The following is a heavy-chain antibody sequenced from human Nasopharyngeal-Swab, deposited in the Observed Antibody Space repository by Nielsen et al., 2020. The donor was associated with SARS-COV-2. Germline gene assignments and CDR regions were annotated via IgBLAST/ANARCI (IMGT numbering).Heavy chain of an antibody. V-gene: IGHV4-59*13. CDR1: DYSISSYY. D-gene: IGHD4-11*01. J-gene: IGHJ5*02. CDR3: VRGEYGNSANWFDP. CDR2: IYYSGSP. Sequence: SETLSLTCTVSDYSISSYYWTWIRQPPGKGLEWLGYIYYSGSPNYNPSLKSRVTLSLDTSKSQLSLKLSSVTAADTAVYYCVRGEYGNSANWFDPWGQGALVTVSS.